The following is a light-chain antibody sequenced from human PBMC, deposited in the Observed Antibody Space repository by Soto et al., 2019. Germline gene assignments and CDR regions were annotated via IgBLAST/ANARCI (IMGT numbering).Light chain of an antibody. CDR2: EVS. CDR3: SSYTSSSIDYV. CDR1: SSDVGGYNY. J-gene: IGLJ1*01. Sequence: QSVLTQPASVSGSPGQSITLSCTGTSSDVGGYNYVSWYQQHPGKAPKLMIYEVSNRHSGVSNRYSGSKSGNTASLTISGLQAEDEADYYCSSYTSSSIDYVFGTGTKLTVL. V-gene: IGLV2-14*01.